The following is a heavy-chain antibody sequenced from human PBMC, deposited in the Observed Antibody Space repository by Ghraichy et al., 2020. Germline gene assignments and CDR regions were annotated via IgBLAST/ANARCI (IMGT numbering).Heavy chain of an antibody. CDR3: AKDHSRRKNMVRGVTEGY. Sequence: GGSLRLSCAASGFTFSSYGMHWVRQAPGKGLEWVAVISYDGSNKYYADSVKGRFTISRANSKHTLYLQMNSLRAEDTAVYYCAKDHSRRKNMVRGVTEGYWGQGTLVTVSS. J-gene: IGHJ4*02. CDR1: GFTFSSYG. D-gene: IGHD3-10*01. CDR2: ISYDGSNK. V-gene: IGHV3-30*18.